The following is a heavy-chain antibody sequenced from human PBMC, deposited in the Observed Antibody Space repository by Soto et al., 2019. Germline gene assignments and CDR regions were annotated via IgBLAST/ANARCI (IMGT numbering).Heavy chain of an antibody. CDR3: AHRLAARCFDY. Sequence: QITLKESGPTLVKPTQTLTLTCTFSGFSLSTSGVGVGWIRQPPGKALEWLALIYWNDDKRYSPSLKSRLTITKDTSKNQVVLTMTNMDPVDTDTYYCAHRLAARCFDYWGQGTLVTVSS. CDR2: IYWNDDK. D-gene: IGHD6-6*01. V-gene: IGHV2-5*01. CDR1: GFSLSTSGVG. J-gene: IGHJ4*02.